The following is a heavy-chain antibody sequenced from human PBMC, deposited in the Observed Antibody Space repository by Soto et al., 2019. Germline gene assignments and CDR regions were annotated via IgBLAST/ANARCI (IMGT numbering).Heavy chain of an antibody. CDR3: AMQVVVPAAMLEDEWYSSSSVDY. CDR2: INHSGST. Sequence: SETLSLTCAVYGGSFSGYYWSWIRQPPGKGLEWIGEINHSGSTNYNPSLKSRVTISVDTSKNQFSLKLSSVTAADTAVYYCAMQVVVPAAMLEDEWYSSSSVDYWGQGTLVTVSS. J-gene: IGHJ4*02. V-gene: IGHV4-34*01. CDR1: GGSFSGYY. D-gene: IGHD2-2*01.